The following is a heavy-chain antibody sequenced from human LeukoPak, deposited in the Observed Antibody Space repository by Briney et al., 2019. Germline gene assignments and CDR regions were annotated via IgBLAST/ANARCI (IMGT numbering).Heavy chain of an antibody. CDR2: IYVTGST. CDR3: ARVVVVVTATYYYYYGMDV. V-gene: IGHV4-61*01. J-gene: IGHJ6*01. Sequence: SETLSLTRTDPGGSVSTGSSCWSWIRQPPGNGLECLGFIYVTGSTNYTPCPKSRVTISVDTSKNQFSLKLSSVTAADPAVYYCARVVVVVTATYYYYYGMDVWGQGTTVTVSS. CDR1: GGSVSTGSSC. D-gene: IGHD2-21*02.